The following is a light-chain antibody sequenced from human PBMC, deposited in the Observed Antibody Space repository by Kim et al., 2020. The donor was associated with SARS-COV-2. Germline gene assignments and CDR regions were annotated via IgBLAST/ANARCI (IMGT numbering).Light chain of an antibody. V-gene: IGKV3-20*01. CDR2: GAF. J-gene: IGKJ2*01. CDR3: QQYDPSFPYT. CDR1: ETISSDY. Sequence: EIVLTQSPGTLSLSPGERATLSCRTSETISSDYVAWYRHKPGQAPRLLIYGAFTRATGIPERFSGSGSGTDFTLTISRLEPEDFAVYYCQQYDPSFPYTFGQGTKLEIK.